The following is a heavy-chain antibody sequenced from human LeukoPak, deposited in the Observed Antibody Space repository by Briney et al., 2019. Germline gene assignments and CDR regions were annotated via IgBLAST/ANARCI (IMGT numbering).Heavy chain of an antibody. CDR3: ARAPKPSSGTGYAFDI. J-gene: IGHJ3*02. Sequence: GGSLRLSCAASGFTFSSYGMHWVRQAPGKGLEWVAVIWYDGSNKYYVDSVKGRFTISRDNSKNTLYLQMNSLRAEDTAVYYCARAPKPSSGTGYAFDIWGQGTMVTVSS. CDR1: GFTFSSYG. D-gene: IGHD3-22*01. CDR2: IWYDGSNK. V-gene: IGHV3-33*01.